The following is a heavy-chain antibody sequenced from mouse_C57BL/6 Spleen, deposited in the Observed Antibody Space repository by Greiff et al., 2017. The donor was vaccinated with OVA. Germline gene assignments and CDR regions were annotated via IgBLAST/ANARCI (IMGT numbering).Heavy chain of an antibody. J-gene: IGHJ1*03. CDR2: ISSGGSYT. V-gene: IGHV5-6*01. CDR3: ARHDYYGSSLLGFDV. D-gene: IGHD1-1*01. CDR1: GFTFSCYG. Sequence: EVKLVESGGDLVKPGGSLKLSCAASGFTFSCYGMSWVRQTPDKRLEWVATISSGGSYTYYPDSVKGRFTISRDNAKNTLYLQMSSLKSEDTAMYYCARHDYYGSSLLGFDVWGTGTTVTVSS.